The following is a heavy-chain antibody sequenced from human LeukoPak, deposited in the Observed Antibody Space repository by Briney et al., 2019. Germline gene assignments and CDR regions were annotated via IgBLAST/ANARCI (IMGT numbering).Heavy chain of an antibody. D-gene: IGHD4-17*01. V-gene: IGHV3-53*01. CDR2: IYSSGST. J-gene: IGHJ4*02. CDR1: GFTVSSNY. CDR3: ARDLYGVSHDY. Sequence: GGSLRLSCAASGFTVSSNYMNWVRQAPGKGLEWVSVIYSSGSTYYADSVKGRFTISRDISKNTLYLQMNSLRAEDTAVYYCARDLYGVSHDYWGQGTLVTVSS.